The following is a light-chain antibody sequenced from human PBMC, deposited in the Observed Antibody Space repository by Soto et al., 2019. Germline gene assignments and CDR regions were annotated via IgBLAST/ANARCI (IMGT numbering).Light chain of an antibody. J-gene: IGKJ1*01. CDR1: QSISIY. CDR2: AAS. Sequence: DIQMTQSPSSLSASLGDRVTITCRASQSISIYLNWYQQKPGKAPKLLIYAASSLQSGVPSRFSGSGSGTDFTLTISSLQPEDFATYYCQQSYSTWTFGQGTKVDIK. V-gene: IGKV1-39*01. CDR3: QQSYSTWT.